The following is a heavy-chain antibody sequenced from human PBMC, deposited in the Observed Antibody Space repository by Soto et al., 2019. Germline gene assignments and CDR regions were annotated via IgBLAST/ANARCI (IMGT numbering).Heavy chain of an antibody. CDR3: TTRSPLLSSGWYDDYYYGMDV. J-gene: IGHJ6*02. Sequence: GGSLRLSCAASGFTFSNAWMNWVRQAPGKGLEWVGRIKSKTDGGTTDYAAPVKGRFTISRDDSKNTLYLQMNSLKTEDTAVYYCTTRSPLLSSGWYDDYYYGMDVWGQGTTVTVSS. V-gene: IGHV3-15*07. D-gene: IGHD6-19*01. CDR2: IKSKTDGGTT. CDR1: GFTFSNAW.